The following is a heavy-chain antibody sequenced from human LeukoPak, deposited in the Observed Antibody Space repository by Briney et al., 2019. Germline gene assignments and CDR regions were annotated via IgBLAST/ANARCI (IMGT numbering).Heavy chain of an antibody. D-gene: IGHD3-22*01. J-gene: IGHJ4*02. V-gene: IGHV1-69*13. Sequence: SVKVSCKASGGTFSSYAISWVRQAPGQGLEWMGGIIPIFGTANYAQKFQGRVTITADESTSTAYMELSSLRSKDTAVYYCARSDRITMTLFDYWGQGTLVTVSS. CDR1: GGTFSSYA. CDR2: IIPIFGTA. CDR3: ARSDRITMTLFDY.